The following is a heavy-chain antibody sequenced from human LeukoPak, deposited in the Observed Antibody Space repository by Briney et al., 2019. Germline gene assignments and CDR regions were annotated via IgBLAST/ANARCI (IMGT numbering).Heavy chain of an antibody. CDR3: ARATVGYYGSGSSFDY. CDR2: ISYSGTT. J-gene: IGHJ4*02. V-gene: IGHV4-59*08. CDR1: GGSISSHY. Sequence: SETLSLTCTVSGGSISSHYWSRIRQPPGKGLEWIGYISYSGTTNYNPSLKSRVTISVDTSKNQFSLKLTSVTAADTAVYYCARATVGYYGSGSSFDYWGQGTLVTVSS. D-gene: IGHD3-10*01.